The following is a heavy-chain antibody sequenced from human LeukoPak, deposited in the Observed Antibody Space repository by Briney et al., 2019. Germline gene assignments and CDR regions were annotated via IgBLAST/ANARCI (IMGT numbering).Heavy chain of an antibody. V-gene: IGHV3-23*01. CDR2: ISGSGGDT. CDR3: ARDIRSYGTSWHGWFDP. J-gene: IGHJ5*02. D-gene: IGHD2-2*01. Sequence: GGSLRLSCAASGFNFITYGMIWVRQAPGKGLEWVSGISGSGGDTYYGDSVKGRFTISRDNSENTLYLQMNSVRADDTAVYCCARDIRSYGTSWHGWFDPWGQGTLVSVSS. CDR1: GFNFITYG.